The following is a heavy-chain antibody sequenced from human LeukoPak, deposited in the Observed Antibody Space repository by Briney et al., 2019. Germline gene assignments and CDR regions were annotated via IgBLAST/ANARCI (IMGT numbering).Heavy chain of an antibody. D-gene: IGHD1-14*01. CDR3: ARGPALLDY. CDR2: INHSGST. V-gene: IGHV4-34*01. J-gene: IGHJ4*02. CDR1: GGSFSGYY. Sequence: SETLSLTCAVYGGSFSGYYWSWIRRPPGKGLEWIGEINHSGSTNYNPSLKSRVTISVDTSKNQFSLKLSSVTAADTAVYYCARGPALLDYWGQGTLVTVSS.